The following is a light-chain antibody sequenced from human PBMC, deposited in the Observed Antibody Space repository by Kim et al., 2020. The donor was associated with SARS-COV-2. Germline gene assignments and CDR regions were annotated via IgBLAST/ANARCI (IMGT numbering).Light chain of an antibody. CDR1: QSISSW. CDR2: KAS. Sequence: DIQMTQSPSTLSASVGDRVTITCRASQSISSWLAWYQQKPGKAPKLLIYKASSLESGIPSRFSGSGSGTEFTLTISSLQPDDFATYYCQQYNTYLSTFGQGTTLQI. CDR3: QQYNTYLST. V-gene: IGKV1-5*03. J-gene: IGKJ2*01.